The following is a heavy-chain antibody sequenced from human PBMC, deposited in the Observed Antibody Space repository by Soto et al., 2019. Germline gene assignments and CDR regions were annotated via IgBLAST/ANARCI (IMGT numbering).Heavy chain of an antibody. CDR2: LNSGNGFT. CDR3: ARTNYYDATGPLHY. V-gene: IGHV1-3*01. J-gene: IGHJ4*02. CDR1: GYTFSDYA. D-gene: IGHD3-22*01. Sequence: GASVKVSCKASGYTFSDYAMHWVRQAPGQRLEWMGWLNSGNGFTKFSQRFQGRLTITRDTSASTAYMELRSLRSEDTAVYYCARTNYYDATGPLHYCGQGTLVTVSS.